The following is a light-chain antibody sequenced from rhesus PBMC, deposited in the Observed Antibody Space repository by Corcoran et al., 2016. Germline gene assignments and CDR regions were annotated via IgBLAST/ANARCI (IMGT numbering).Light chain of an antibody. CDR2: DAS. V-gene: IGKV1-25*01. CDR1: QGIGNN. CDR3: QHGYDSPFT. J-gene: IGKJ3*01. Sequence: DIQMTQSPSSLSASVGDTVTITCRASQGIGNNLAWYQQKPGKVPKLLTYDASTLQTGVPSRFRARGSGTDFSLTITSLQPEDFATYYCQHGYDSPFTFGPGTKLDIK.